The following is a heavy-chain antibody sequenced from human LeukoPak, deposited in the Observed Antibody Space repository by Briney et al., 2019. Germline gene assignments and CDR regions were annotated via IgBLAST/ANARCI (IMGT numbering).Heavy chain of an antibody. CDR2: INPNSGGT. Sequence: ASVKVSCRASGYTFTGYYMHWVRQAPGQGLEWMGWINPNSGGTNYAQKFQGRVTMTRDTSISTAYMELSRLRSDDTAVYYCAGIGIAVAGPYYFDYWGQGTLVTVSS. CDR3: AGIGIAVAGPYYFDY. J-gene: IGHJ4*02. D-gene: IGHD6-19*01. CDR1: GYTFTGYY. V-gene: IGHV1-2*02.